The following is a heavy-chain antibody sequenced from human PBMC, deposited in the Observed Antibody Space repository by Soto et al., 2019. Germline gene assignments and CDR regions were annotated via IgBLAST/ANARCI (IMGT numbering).Heavy chain of an antibody. CDR1: GLTISGKKY. CDR3: ATWRKREHAYDV. D-gene: IGHD1-1*01. J-gene: IGHJ3*01. V-gene: IGHV3-53*01. CDR2: LYDVDGS. Sequence: DVQLVESGGGLIQPGESLRLSCAAFGLTISGKKYVAWVRQAPGKGLEWVSALYDVDGSFYADSVKGRFTTSSDSSKTTVYLQTNDLRPDDTAVYYGATWRKREHAYDVWGQGTTVTVSS.